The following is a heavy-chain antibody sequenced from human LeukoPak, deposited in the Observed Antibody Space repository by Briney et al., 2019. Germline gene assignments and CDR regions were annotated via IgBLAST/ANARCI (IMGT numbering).Heavy chain of an antibody. CDR2: ISGSGGST. V-gene: IGHV3-23*01. Sequence: GGSLRLSCAASGFTFSSYAMSWVRQAPGKRLAWVSVISGSGGSTYYADSVKGRFTISRDNSKNTLYLQMNSLRAEDTAVYYCAKSLPYYYDSSGYSGFDYWGQGTLVTVSS. D-gene: IGHD3-22*01. J-gene: IGHJ4*02. CDR3: AKSLPYYYDSSGYSGFDY. CDR1: GFTFSSYA.